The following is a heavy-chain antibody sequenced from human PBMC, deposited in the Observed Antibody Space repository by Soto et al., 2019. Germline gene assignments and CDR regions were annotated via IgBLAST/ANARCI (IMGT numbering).Heavy chain of an antibody. CDR3: AKSPAQYCSGGSCYLDY. D-gene: IGHD2-15*01. CDR1: GGSSSGYD. J-gene: IGHJ4*02. V-gene: IGHV4-59*12. Sequence: SETLSLTCSVAGGSSSGYDWSWIRQQPGKGLEWIGYIYYSGSTNYNPSLKSRVTISVDNSKNTLYLQMNSLRAEDTAVYYCAKSPAQYCSGGSCYLDYWGQGTLVTVSS. CDR2: IYYSGST.